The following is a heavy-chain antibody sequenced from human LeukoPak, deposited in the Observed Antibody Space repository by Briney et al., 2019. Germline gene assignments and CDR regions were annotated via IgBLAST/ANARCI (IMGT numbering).Heavy chain of an antibody. J-gene: IGHJ4*02. D-gene: IGHD3-16*02. Sequence: ASVKVSCKASGYTFTSYGISWVRQAPGQGLEWMGWISAYSGNTNYAQKLQGRVTMTTDTSTSTAYMELRSLRSDDTAVYYCAREIIWGGYRRLYYFDSWGQGTLVTVSS. CDR1: GYTFTSYG. CDR2: ISAYSGNT. V-gene: IGHV1-18*01. CDR3: AREIIWGGYRRLYYFDS.